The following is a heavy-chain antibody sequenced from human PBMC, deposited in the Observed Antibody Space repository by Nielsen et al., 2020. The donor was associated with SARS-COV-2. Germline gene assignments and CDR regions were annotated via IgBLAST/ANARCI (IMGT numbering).Heavy chain of an antibody. CDR1: GYTFTSYG. CDR2: ISAYNGNT. J-gene: IGHJ4*02. V-gene: IGHV1-18*01. Sequence: ASAKASCKASGYTFTSYGISRVRQAPRQRPEWMGSISAYNGNTNYAQKPQGRVTLTTDTSTSTAYTALRSLRSDDTAVYYCARRFRSSGWLKAGEDDFDYWGQGTLVTVSS. CDR3: ARRFRSSGWLKAGEDDFDY. D-gene: IGHD6-19*01.